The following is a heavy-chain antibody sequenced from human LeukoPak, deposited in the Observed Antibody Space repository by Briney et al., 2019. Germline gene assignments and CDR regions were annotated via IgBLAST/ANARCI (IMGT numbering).Heavy chain of an antibody. D-gene: IGHD6-13*01. CDR1: GFTLSSYN. Sequence: PGRSLRLSCAASGFTLSSYNLHWVRQAPGKGLEWLAVLSHDGFNDYYADSVKGRFTISRDNAKNSLYLQMNSLRDEDTAVYYCARVWGLAVAGGEIEYWGQGTLVTVSS. V-gene: IGHV3-30-3*01. CDR3: ARVWGLAVAGGEIEY. J-gene: IGHJ4*02. CDR2: LSHDGFND.